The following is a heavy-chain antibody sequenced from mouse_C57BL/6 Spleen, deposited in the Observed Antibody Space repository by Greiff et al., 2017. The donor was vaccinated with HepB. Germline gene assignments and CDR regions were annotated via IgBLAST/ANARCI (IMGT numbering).Heavy chain of an antibody. CDR2: IDPSDSYT. CDR3: GRGATTVVAYYFDY. CDR1: GYTFTSYW. V-gene: IGHV1-69*01. D-gene: IGHD1-1*01. Sequence: VQLQQSGAELVMPGASVKLSCKASGYTFTSYWMHWVKQRPGQGLEWIGEIDPSDSYTNYNQKFKGKSTLTVDKSSSTAYLQLSSLTSEDSAVYYCGRGATTVVAYYFDYWGQGTTLTVAS. J-gene: IGHJ2*01.